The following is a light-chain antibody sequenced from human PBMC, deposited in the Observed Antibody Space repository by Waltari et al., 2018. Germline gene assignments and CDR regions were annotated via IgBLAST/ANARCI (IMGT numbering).Light chain of an antibody. J-gene: IGLJ2*01. Sequence: QSALTQAASVSGSLGQSITISCTGTTNDVGAYDLVSWYQQHPGKAPRLIIYAVTERPAGGSNRCSGSKSGNTASLTVSGLQAEDEADYHCCSYAGGRTYVVFGGGTKLTVL. CDR1: TNDVGAYDL. V-gene: IGLV2-23*02. CDR2: AVT. CDR3: CSYAGGRTYVV.